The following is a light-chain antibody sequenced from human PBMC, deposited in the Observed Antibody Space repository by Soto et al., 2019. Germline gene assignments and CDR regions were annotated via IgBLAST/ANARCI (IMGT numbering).Light chain of an antibody. J-gene: IGKJ5*01. V-gene: IGKV1-39*01. Sequence: DIQMTQSPSSLSASVGDRVTITCRTSQSITNYLNWYQQKPGKAPKLLIYDVSNLQSGVPSRFSGSGSGTDFTLIISSLQPEDFATYYCQHSHSNRFTFGQGTRLDIK. CDR2: DVS. CDR1: QSITNY. CDR3: QHSHSNRFT.